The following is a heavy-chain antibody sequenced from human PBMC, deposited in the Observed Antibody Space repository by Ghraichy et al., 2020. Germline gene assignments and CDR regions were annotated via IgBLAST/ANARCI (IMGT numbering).Heavy chain of an antibody. D-gene: IGHD2-15*01. Sequence: ASVKVSCKASGYTFTGYYMHWVRQAPGQGLEWMGWINPNSGGTNYAQKFQGWVTMTRDTSISTAYMELSRLRSDDTAVYYCARVGYCSGGSCHPPEKYGMDVWGQGTTVTVSS. CDR2: INPNSGGT. CDR1: GYTFTGYY. J-gene: IGHJ6*02. CDR3: ARVGYCSGGSCHPPEKYGMDV. V-gene: IGHV1-2*04.